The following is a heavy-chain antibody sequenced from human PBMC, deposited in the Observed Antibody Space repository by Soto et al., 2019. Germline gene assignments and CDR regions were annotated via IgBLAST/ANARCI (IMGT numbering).Heavy chain of an antibody. CDR1: GYTFTSYG. J-gene: IGHJ4*02. CDR2: ISAYNGNT. Sequence: ASVKVSCKASGYTFTSYGISWVRQAPGQGLEWMGWISAYNGNTNYAQKLQGRVTMTTDTSTSTAYMELRSLRSDDTAVYYCARDLPLYYDILSGYSSPGGNNIFDYWSQGTLVTVS. V-gene: IGHV1-18*01. D-gene: IGHD3-9*01. CDR3: ARDLPLYYDILSGYSSPGGNNIFDY.